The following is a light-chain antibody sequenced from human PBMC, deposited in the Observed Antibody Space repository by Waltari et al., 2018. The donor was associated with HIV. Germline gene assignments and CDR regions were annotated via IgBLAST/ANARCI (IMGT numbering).Light chain of an antibody. V-gene: IGKV1-13*02. CDR3: QQFNSYPLT. CDR1: QGISSA. Sequence: AIQLTQSPSSLSASVRYRVTITCRASQGISSALVWYQQKPGKAPKLLIYDASTLESGVPSRFSGSGSGTDFTLTISSLQPEDFATYYCQQFNSYPLTFGGGTKVEIK. CDR2: DAS. J-gene: IGKJ4*01.